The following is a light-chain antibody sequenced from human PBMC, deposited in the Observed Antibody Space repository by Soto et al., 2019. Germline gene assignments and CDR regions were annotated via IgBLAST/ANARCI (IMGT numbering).Light chain of an antibody. CDR1: QSVSSTY. CDR3: QQYNRAPFN. CDR2: GAS. J-gene: IGKJ3*01. V-gene: IGKV3-20*01. Sequence: EIVLTQSPGTLSLSPGERATLSCRASQSVSSTYLAWFQHKPGQAPRLLFYGASSRAAGIPDRFSGSGSGTDFTLTINRLEPEDFDVYYCQQYNRAPFNFGTGNRVDIK.